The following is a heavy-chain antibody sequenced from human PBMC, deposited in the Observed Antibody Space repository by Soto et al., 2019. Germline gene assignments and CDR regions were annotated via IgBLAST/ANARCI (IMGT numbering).Heavy chain of an antibody. Sequence: SETLSLTCTVSGGSISSYYWSWIRQPPGKGLEWIGYIYYSGSTNYNPSLKSRVTISVDTSKNQFSLKLSSVTAADTAVYYCASSFSDCSSTSCYTIDYWGQGTLVTVSS. CDR3: ASSFSDCSSTSCYTIDY. D-gene: IGHD2-2*02. CDR1: GGSISSYY. V-gene: IGHV4-59*01. CDR2: IYYSGST. J-gene: IGHJ4*02.